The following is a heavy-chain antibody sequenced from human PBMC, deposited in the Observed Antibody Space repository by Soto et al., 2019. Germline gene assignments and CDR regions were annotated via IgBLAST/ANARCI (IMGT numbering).Heavy chain of an antibody. CDR2: IYHSGSA. V-gene: IGHV4-4*02. J-gene: IGHJ3*02. Sequence: QVQLQESGPGLVKPSGTLSLTCAVSGGSVSSNNWWSWVRQSPGKGLEWMGEIYHSGSAHYNPSLKSRATISLDQSKILFSLRLTSVTAADTAVYYCARVPGVVVSADDAFDIWGPGTRVIVSS. CDR1: GGSVSSNNW. D-gene: IGHD2-21*02. CDR3: ARVPGVVVSADDAFDI.